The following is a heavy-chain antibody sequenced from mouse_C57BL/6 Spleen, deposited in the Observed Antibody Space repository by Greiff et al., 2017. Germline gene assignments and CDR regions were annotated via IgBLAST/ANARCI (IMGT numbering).Heavy chain of an antibody. CDR1: GFNIKDDY. CDR3: TTTTVDWYFDV. J-gene: IGHJ1*03. Sequence: VQLQQSGAELVRPGASVKLSCTASGFNIKDDYMHWVKQRPEQGLEWIGWIDPENGDTEYASKFQGKATITADTSSNTAYLQLSSLTSEDTAVYYCTTTTVDWYFDVWGTGTTGTVSS. V-gene: IGHV14-4*01. CDR2: IDPENGDT. D-gene: IGHD1-1*01.